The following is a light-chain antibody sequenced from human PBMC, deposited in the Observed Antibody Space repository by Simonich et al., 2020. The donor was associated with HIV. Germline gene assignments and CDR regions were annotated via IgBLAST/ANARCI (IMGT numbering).Light chain of an antibody. CDR2: GAS. CDR1: QSVSSS. V-gene: IGKV3-20*01. CDR3: QQYGGT. Sequence: EIVMTQSPATLSVSPGERATLSCRASQSVSSSLAWYQQKPGQAPRLLIYGASSRATGIPDRFSGSGSGTDFTLTISRLEPEDFAVYYCQQYGGTFGGGTKVEIK. J-gene: IGKJ4*01.